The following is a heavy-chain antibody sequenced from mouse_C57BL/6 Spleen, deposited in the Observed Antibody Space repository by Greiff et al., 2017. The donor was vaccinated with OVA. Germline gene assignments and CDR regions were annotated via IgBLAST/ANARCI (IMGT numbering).Heavy chain of an antibody. D-gene: IGHD1-1*01. V-gene: IGHV1-80*01. CDR1: GYAFSSYW. CDR2: IYPGDGDT. Sequence: VKLQQSGAELVKPGASVKISCKASGYAFSSYWMNWVKQRPGKGLEWIGQIYPGDGDTNYNGKFKGKATLTADKSSSTAYMQLSSLTSEDSAVYFCARGGYYGSSLFDYWGQGTTLTVSS. J-gene: IGHJ2*01. CDR3: ARGGYYGSSLFDY.